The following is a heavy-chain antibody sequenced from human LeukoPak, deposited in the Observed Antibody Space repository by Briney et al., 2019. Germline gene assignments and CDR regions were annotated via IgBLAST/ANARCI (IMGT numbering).Heavy chain of an antibody. Sequence: GGSLRPSCAAPGFTFSDYYMTWIRQAPGKGLEWVSYISGSGTYTNYADSVKGRFTISRDNAKNSLYLQMNSLRAEDTAVYYCARDRGIAALDVWGQGTTVTVSS. D-gene: IGHD6-13*01. J-gene: IGHJ6*02. CDR1: GFTFSDYY. CDR2: ISGSGTYT. CDR3: ARDRGIAALDV. V-gene: IGHV3-11*06.